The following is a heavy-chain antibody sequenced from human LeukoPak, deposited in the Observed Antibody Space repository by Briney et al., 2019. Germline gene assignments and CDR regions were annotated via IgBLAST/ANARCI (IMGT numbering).Heavy chain of an antibody. CDR1: GGSISSYY. D-gene: IGHD6-19*01. CDR3: ARKHPGWGSNYFDY. CDR2: IYYSGST. V-gene: IGHV4-59*08. Sequence: NPSETLSLTCTVSGGSISSYYWSWIRQPPGKGLEWIGYIYYSGSTNYNPSLKSRVTISVDTSKNQFSLKLSSVTAADTAVYYCARKHPGWGSNYFDYWGQGTLVTVSS. J-gene: IGHJ4*02.